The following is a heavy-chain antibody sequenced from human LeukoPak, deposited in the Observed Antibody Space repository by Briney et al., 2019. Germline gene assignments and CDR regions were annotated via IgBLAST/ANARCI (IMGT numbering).Heavy chain of an antibody. J-gene: IGHJ4*02. Sequence: PGGSLRLSCAASGFTFSSYGMSWVRQAPGKGLEWVSAISGSGGSTYYADSVKGRFTISRDNSKNTLYLQMNSLRAEDTAVYYCAKDFADRWLRWIDYWGQGTLVTVSS. V-gene: IGHV3-23*01. D-gene: IGHD5-24*01. CDR3: AKDFADRWLRWIDY. CDR1: GFTFSSYG. CDR2: ISGSGGST.